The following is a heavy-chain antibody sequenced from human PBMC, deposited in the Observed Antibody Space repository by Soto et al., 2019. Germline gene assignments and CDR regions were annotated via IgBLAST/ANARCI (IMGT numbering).Heavy chain of an antibody. CDR2: MSPDGSEK. CDR3: ARDPFEWELRLDF. V-gene: IGHV3-7*01. CDR1: GFTFSIYA. J-gene: IGHJ4*02. Sequence: PGGSLRLSCAASGFTFSIYAMIWVRQAPGKGLEWVANMSPDGSEKFYVDSVKGRFTISRDNAKNSLYLHMNSLRAEDTAVYYCARDPFEWELRLDFWGQRTLVTVSS. D-gene: IGHD1-26*01.